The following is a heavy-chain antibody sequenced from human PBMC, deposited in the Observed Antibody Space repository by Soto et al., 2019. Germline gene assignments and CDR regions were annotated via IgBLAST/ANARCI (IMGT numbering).Heavy chain of an antibody. CDR2: LIPLPETP. D-gene: IGHD6-13*01. J-gene: IGHJ4*02. V-gene: IGHV1-69*13. Sequence: SVKVSCQASGGTFSNYAISWVRQAPGHGLAWVGGLIPLPETPVYAQTVQGRLTITADEITSAAYTELSSLRSDDTDVHYWASGTRNSWTCDFWGQGTLVTVSS. CDR3: ASGTRNSWTCDF. CDR1: GGTFSNYA.